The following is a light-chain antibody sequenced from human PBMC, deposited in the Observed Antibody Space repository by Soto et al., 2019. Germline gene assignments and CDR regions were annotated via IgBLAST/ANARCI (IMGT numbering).Light chain of an antibody. CDR1: QSVSSY. J-gene: IGKJ3*01. V-gene: IGKV3-11*01. CDR2: DAS. Sequence: EIVLTQSPATLSLSPGERATLSCRASQSVSSYLDWYQQKPGQAPRLLIYDASNRATGIPARFSGSGSVTDFTLTIRSLEPEDFAVYYCQQRSNWPGFTFGPGTKVDIK. CDR3: QQRSNWPGFT.